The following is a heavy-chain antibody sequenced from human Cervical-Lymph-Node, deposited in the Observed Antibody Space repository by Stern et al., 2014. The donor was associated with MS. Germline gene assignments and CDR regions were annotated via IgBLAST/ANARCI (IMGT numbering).Heavy chain of an antibody. J-gene: IGHJ5*02. CDR2: IDSSSSST. CDR3: AKDYYGSGSYPS. D-gene: IGHD3-10*01. V-gene: IGHV3-48*04. Sequence: VQLEESGGGLVQPGGSLRLSCAASGFPFSGYSMNWVRQAPGKGLEWIAYIDSSSSSTYYADSVKGRFTISRANANNLLFLQMNSLRVEDTAVYYCAKDYYGSGSYPSWGQGTLVTVSS. CDR1: GFPFSGYS.